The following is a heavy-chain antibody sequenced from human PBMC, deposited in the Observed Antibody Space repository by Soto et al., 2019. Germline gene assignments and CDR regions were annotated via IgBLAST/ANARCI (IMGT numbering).Heavy chain of an antibody. CDR3: AKDSLGYCSGGSCYGRNWFDP. Sequence: QVQLVESGGGVVQPGRSLRLSCAASGFTFSSYGMHWVHQAPGKGLEWVAVISYDGSNKYYADSVKGRFTISRDNSKNTLYLQMNSLRAEDTAVYYCAKDSLGYCSGGSCYGRNWFDPWGQGTLVTVSS. J-gene: IGHJ5*02. CDR1: GFTFSSYG. CDR2: ISYDGSNK. V-gene: IGHV3-30*18. D-gene: IGHD2-15*01.